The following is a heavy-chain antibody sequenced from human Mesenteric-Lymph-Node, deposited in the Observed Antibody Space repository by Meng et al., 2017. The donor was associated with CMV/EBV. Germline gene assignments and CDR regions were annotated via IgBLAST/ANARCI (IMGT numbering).Heavy chain of an antibody. CDR3: TRMTGDYYGMDV. Sequence: GPTLVKPTQTITLTCTFSGFSLSTSGMRVSWIRQPPGKALEWLARIDWDDDKFYSTSLKTRLTISKDTFKNQVVLTMTNMDPVDTATYYCTRMTGDYYGMDVWGQGTTVTVSS. CDR2: IDWDDDK. CDR1: GFSLSTSGMR. J-gene: IGHJ6*02. V-gene: IGHV2-70D*14.